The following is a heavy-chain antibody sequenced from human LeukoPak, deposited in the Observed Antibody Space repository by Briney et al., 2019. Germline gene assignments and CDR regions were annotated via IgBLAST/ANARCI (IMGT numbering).Heavy chain of an antibody. V-gene: IGHV3-21*01. Sequence: PGGSLRLSCAASGFTFSSYSMNWVRQAPGKGLEWVSSISSSSSYIYYADSVKGRFTISRDNAKNSLYLQMNSLRAEDTAVYYCAIEMRSGSYLDYWGQGTLVTVSS. CDR2: ISSSSSYI. J-gene: IGHJ4*02. D-gene: IGHD1-26*01. CDR1: GFTFSSYS. CDR3: AIEMRSGSYLDY.